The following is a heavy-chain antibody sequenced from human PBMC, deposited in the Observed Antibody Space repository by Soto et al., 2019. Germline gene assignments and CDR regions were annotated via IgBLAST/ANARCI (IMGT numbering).Heavy chain of an antibody. J-gene: IGHJ4*02. V-gene: IGHV3-66*03. D-gene: IGHD6-19*01. CDR2: IQTGGAT. Sequence: HLVESGGGLFQAGGSTRLSCLASGFTVSRYDMAWVRQAPGKGLEWASIIQTGGATYYTDSAQGRFTISRDKSKNTLYLQMSSLRVEDTAVYYCAKDRGWSSADLEYWGQGTLVTVSS. CDR1: GFTVSRYD. CDR3: AKDRGWSSADLEY.